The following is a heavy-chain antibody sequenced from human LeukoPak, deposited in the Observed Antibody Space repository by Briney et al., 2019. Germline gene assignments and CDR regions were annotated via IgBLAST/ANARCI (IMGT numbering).Heavy chain of an antibody. V-gene: IGHV3-53*01. CDR3: ARGKWALFSAAAGTTSYYFDY. CDR1: GFTVSSNY. CDR2: IYSGGST. D-gene: IGHD6-13*01. J-gene: IGHJ4*02. Sequence: GGSLRLSCAASGFTVSSNYMSWVRQAPGKGLEWVSVIYSGGSTYYADSVKGRFTISRDNSKNTLYLQMNSLRAEDTAVYYCARGKWALFSAAAGTTSYYFDYWGQGTLVTVSS.